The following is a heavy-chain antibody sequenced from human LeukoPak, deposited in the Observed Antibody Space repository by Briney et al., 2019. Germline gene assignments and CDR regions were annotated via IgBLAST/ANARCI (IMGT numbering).Heavy chain of an antibody. J-gene: IGHJ4*02. V-gene: IGHV4-30-4*01. CDR2: IYYSGST. Sequence: SQTLSLTCTVSGGSISSGDYYWSWLRQPPGKGLEWIGYIYYSGSTYYNPSLKSRVTISVDTSKNQFSLKLSSVTAADTAVYYCARARYYYGSGSYADYWGQGTLVTVSS. CDR3: ARARYYYGSGSYADY. D-gene: IGHD3-10*01. CDR1: GGSISSGDYY.